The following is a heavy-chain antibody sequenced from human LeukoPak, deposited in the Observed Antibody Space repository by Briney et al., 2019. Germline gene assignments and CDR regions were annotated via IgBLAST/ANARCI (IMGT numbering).Heavy chain of an antibody. J-gene: IGHJ6*03. Sequence: GGSLRLSCAASGFTFSNYNMNWVRQAPGKGLEWVSSITRSSTYIYYADSVKGRFTISRDNAENSLYLQMNSLRDEDQAVYYCSKDPYSDGYGPYYDYYMDVWGKGTTVTISS. V-gene: IGHV3-21*01. D-gene: IGHD2-21*02. CDR3: SKDPYSDGYGPYYDYYMDV. CDR1: GFTFSNYN. CDR2: ITRSSTYI.